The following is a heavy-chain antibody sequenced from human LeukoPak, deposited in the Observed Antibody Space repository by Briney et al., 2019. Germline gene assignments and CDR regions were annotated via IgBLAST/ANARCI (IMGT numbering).Heavy chain of an antibody. CDR3: AKDSDILTGYYWDGGFDY. Sequence: GRSLRLSCAASGFTFSSYGMHWVRQAPGKGLEGVAVISYDGSNKYYADSVKGRFTISRDNSKNTLYLQMNSLRAEDTAVYYCAKDSDILTGYYWDGGFDYWGQGTLVTVSS. J-gene: IGHJ4*02. V-gene: IGHV3-30*18. CDR1: GFTFSSYG. CDR2: ISYDGSNK. D-gene: IGHD3-9*01.